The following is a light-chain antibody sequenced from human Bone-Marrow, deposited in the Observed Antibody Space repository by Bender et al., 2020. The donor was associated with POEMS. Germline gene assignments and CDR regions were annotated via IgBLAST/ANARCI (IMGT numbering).Light chain of an antibody. CDR3: QVWDSSTDHRV. J-gene: IGLJ3*02. CDR2: DDS. CDR1: NIGSKT. Sequence: SYVLTQSPSVSVAPGQTARITCGGNNIGSKTVHWYQQKPGQAPVLAVYDDSDRPAGIPERFSGSNSGNTATLTISRVEAGDEADYYCQVWDSSTDHRVFGGGTKLTVL. V-gene: IGLV3-21*02.